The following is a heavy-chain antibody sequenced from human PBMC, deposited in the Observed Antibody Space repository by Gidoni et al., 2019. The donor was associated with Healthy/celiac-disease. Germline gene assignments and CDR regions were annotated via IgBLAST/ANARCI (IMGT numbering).Heavy chain of an antibody. CDR1: GFTFSSYD. V-gene: IGHV3-13*01. CDR2: IGTAGDT. CDR3: ARANPSLYYYGMDV. Sequence: EVQLVASGRGLVQPGGSLRLSGAASGFTFSSYDMHWVLQATGKGLEWVSAIGTAGDTYYPGSVKGRFTISRENAKNSLYLQMNSLRAGDTAVYYCARANPSLYYYGMDVWGQGTTVTVSS. J-gene: IGHJ6*02.